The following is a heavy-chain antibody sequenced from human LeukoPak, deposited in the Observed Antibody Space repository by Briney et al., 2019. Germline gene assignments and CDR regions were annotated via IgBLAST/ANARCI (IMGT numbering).Heavy chain of an antibody. D-gene: IGHD3-22*01. CDR2: IYHSGST. V-gene: IGHV4-38-2*02. CDR1: GYSIGSGYY. J-gene: IGHJ4*02. CDR3: ARRGNYDSSSFDY. Sequence: PSETLSLTCTVSGYSIGSGYYWDWIRQPPGKGLEWIGRIYHSGSTYYNPSLKSRVTISVDTSKNRFSLNLSSVTAADTAVYYCARRGNYDSSSFDYWGQGTLVTVSS.